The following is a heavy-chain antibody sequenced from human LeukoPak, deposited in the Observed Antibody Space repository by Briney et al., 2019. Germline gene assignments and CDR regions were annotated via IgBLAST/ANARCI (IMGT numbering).Heavy chain of an antibody. Sequence: SXXLSLTCTVSGASISGYYWNWIRQSPGKGLEWIAFIYDTGSSNYNPSLRSRVTISVDTSKNQFSLKLKSVTAADTAVYYCAGNRNALGDVNWLDPWGQGTLVTVSS. D-gene: IGHD3-16*01. CDR3: AGNRNALGDVNWLDP. CDR1: GASISGYY. V-gene: IGHV4-59*01. J-gene: IGHJ5*02. CDR2: IYDTGSS.